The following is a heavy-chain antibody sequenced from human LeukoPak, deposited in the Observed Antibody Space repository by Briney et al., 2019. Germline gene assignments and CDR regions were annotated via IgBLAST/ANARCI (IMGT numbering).Heavy chain of an antibody. V-gene: IGHV4-4*07. CDR2: IYTSGST. CDR3: ARSSTAAARYYYGMDV. D-gene: IGHD6-13*01. Sequence: SETLSLTCTGSGGSIRSYYWSWIRQPAGKGLEWIGRIYTSGSTNYNPSLKSRVTMSVDTSKNQFSLKLSSVTAADTAVYYCARSSTAAARYYYGMDVWGQGTTVTVSS. CDR1: GGSIRSYY. J-gene: IGHJ6*02.